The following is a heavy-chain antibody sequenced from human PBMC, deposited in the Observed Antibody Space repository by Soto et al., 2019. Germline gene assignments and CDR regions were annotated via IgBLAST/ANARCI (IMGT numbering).Heavy chain of an antibody. CDR3: AKSARGIYGDYD. CDR1: GFTFSNYW. D-gene: IGHD4-17*01. J-gene: IGHJ4*02. Sequence: EVQLVESGGGLVQPGGSLRLSCAASGFTFSNYWIHWVRQAPGKGLVWVSRINSDGTTTNYADSVKGRFTISRDNARNTVFLRMNSLRAEDTAIYYCAKSARGIYGDYDWGQGTLVTVSS. V-gene: IGHV3-74*02. CDR2: INSDGTTT.